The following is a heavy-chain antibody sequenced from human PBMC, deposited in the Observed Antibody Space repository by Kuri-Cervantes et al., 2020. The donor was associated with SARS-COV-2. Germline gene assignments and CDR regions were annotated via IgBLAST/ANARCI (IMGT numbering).Heavy chain of an antibody. J-gene: IGHJ4*02. D-gene: IGHD3-3*01. V-gene: IGHV3-64*02. CDR3: ADLTEDFWSGYLGAH. CDR1: GFTFSRYG. Sequence: GGSLRLSCAASGFTFSRYGMHWVRQAPGEGLEYVSAISSNGGSAYYADSVKGRFTVSRDNSKNTLYLQMDSLRAEDTAVYYCADLTEDFWSGYLGAHWGQGTLVTVSS. CDR2: ISSNGGSA.